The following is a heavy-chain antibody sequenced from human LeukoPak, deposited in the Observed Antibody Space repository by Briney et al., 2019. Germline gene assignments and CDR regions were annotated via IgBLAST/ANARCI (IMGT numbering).Heavy chain of an antibody. D-gene: IGHD1-1*01. CDR3: ISDVCGMDDQ. CDR2: MDPDGRNI. V-gene: IGHV3-74*01. Sequence: GGSLRLSCAASGFTFSSYWMHWVRQAPGKGLEWVSRMDPDGRNIDYADSVKGRVTISRDKATDTVYLQMSSLRDEDTAVYYCISDVCGMDDQWGRGTLVTVSS. J-gene: IGHJ5*02. CDR1: GFTFSSYW.